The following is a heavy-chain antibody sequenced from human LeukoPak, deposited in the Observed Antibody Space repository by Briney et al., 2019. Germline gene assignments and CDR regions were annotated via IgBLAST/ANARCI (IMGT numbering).Heavy chain of an antibody. J-gene: IGHJ4*02. CDR1: GFTFSSYS. D-gene: IGHD2-15*01. CDR2: ISSSSSYI. CDR3: ARAPHPYCSGGNCIYFDY. Sequence: GGALRLSCAASGFTFSSYSMNWVRQAPGKGLEWVSSISSSSSYIYYTDSVKGRFTLSRDNAKKSLYLQMNSLRAEDTAVYYCARAPHPYCSGGNCIYFDYWGQGTLVTVSS. V-gene: IGHV3-21*01.